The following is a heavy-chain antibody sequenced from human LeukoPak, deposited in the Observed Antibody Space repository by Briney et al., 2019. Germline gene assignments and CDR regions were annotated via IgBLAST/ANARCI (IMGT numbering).Heavy chain of an antibody. D-gene: IGHD6-6*01. V-gene: IGHV1-2*06. Sequence: ASVKVFCKASVDTFTGYYMHWVRQAPGQGLEWMGRINPNSGGTSYAQKFQGRVTMTRDTSISTAYMELSRLRSDDTAVYYCAKERSNGMDVWGQGTTVTVSS. CDR2: INPNSGGT. J-gene: IGHJ6*02. CDR3: AKERSNGMDV. CDR1: VDTFTGYY.